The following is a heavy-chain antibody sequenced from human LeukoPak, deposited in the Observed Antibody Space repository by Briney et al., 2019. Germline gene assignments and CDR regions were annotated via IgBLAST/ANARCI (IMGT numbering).Heavy chain of an antibody. CDR2: IYYSGST. CDR1: GDSISSAGYY. Sequence: SETLSLTCTVSGDSISSAGYYWSWIRQHPGKGLEWIGYIYYSGSTYYNPSLKSRVTISVDTPKNQFSLKLSSVTAADTAVYYCARVLASNYYFDYWGQGTLVTVSS. D-gene: IGHD2-8*01. V-gene: IGHV4-31*03. CDR3: ARVLASNYYFDY. J-gene: IGHJ4*02.